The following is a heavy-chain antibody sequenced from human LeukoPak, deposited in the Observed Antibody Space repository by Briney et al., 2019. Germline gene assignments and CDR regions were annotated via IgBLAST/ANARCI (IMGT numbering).Heavy chain of an antibody. D-gene: IGHD3-10*01. CDR1: GYTFTGYY. V-gene: IGHV1-8*03. CDR2: MNPNSGNT. Sequence: GASVKVSCKASGYTFTGYYMHWVRQAPGQGLEWMGWMNPNSGNTGYAQKFQGRVTITRNTSISTTYMELSSLRSEDTAVYYCARATTRKYYDVWGQGTMVTVSS. J-gene: IGHJ3*01. CDR3: ARATTRKYYDV.